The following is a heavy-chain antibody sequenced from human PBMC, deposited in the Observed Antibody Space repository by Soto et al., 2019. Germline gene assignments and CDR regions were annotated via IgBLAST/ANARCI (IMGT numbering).Heavy chain of an antibody. D-gene: IGHD6-19*01. J-gene: IGHJ4*02. CDR3: AGRRYSSGWPVGGDYYLDY. CDR1: GGSISSYY. Sequence: SETLSLTCTVSGGSISSYYWSWIRQPPGKGLEWIGYIYYSGSTNYNPSLKSRVTISVDTSKNQFSLKLSSVTAADTAVYYCAGRRYSSGWPVGGDYYLDYWGQGTLVTVSS. V-gene: IGHV4-59*08. CDR2: IYYSGST.